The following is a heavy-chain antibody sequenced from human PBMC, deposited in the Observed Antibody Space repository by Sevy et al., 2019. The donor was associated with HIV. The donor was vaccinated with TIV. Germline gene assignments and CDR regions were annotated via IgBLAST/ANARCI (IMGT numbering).Heavy chain of an antibody. D-gene: IGHD3-10*01. CDR2: IGTSSSTI. CDR3: ARVPSTGRFGMDV. J-gene: IGHJ6*02. Sequence: LSLTCAASGFSFSTYSMNWVRQAPGKGLEWVSYIGTSSSTIYYADSVRGRFTISRDNGKNSLYLQMSSLRAADTALYYCARVPSTGRFGMDVWGQGTTVTVSS. V-gene: IGHV3-48*01. CDR1: GFSFSTYS.